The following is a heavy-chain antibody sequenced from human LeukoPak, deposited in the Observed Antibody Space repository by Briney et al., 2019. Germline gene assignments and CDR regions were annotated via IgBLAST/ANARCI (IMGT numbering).Heavy chain of an antibody. J-gene: IGHJ4*02. CDR2: IYTSGST. V-gene: IGHV4-4*09. CDR3: ACLFGEVAAAADY. Sequence: SETLSLTCTVSGGSIRRYYWSWIRQPPGKGLEWIGYIYTSGSTNYNPSLKSRVTISVDTSKNQFSLKLSSVTAADTAVYYCACLFGEVAAAADYWGQGTLVTVSS. CDR1: GGSIRRYY. D-gene: IGHD3-10*02.